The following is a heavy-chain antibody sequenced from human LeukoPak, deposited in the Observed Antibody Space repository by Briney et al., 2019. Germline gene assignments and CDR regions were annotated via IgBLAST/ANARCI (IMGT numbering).Heavy chain of an antibody. D-gene: IGHD3-22*01. J-gene: IGHJ4*02. CDR1: GGSISSYY. Sequence: SETLSLTCTVSGGSISSYYWSWIRQPAGKGLEWIGRMYTSGSTNYNPSLKSRVTMSLDTSKNQLSLKLSSVTAADTAVYYCARDRYDSSGYLYWGQGTLVTVSS. V-gene: IGHV4-4*07. CDR3: ARDRYDSSGYLY. CDR2: MYTSGST.